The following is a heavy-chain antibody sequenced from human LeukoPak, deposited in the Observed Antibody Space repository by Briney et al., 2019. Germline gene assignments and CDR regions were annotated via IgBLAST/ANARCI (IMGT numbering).Heavy chain of an antibody. CDR3: ASTIMTTVTTVDYFDY. J-gene: IGHJ4*02. CDR1: GGSISSGGYY. Sequence: PSETLSLTCTVSGGSISSGGYYWSWIRQPPGKGLEWIGYIYHSGSTYYNPSLKSRVTISVDRSKNQFSLKLSSVTAADTAVYYCASTIMTTVTTVDYFDYWGQGTLVTVSS. CDR2: IYHSGST. D-gene: IGHD4-11*01. V-gene: IGHV4-30-2*01.